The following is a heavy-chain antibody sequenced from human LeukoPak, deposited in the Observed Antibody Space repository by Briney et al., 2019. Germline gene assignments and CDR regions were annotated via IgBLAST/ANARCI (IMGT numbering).Heavy chain of an antibody. CDR1: GFTFSSYS. V-gene: IGHV3-21*01. J-gene: IGHJ4*02. Sequence: GGSLGLSCAASGFTFSSYSMNWVRLAPGKGLEWVSSISSSSSYIYYADSVKGRFTISRDNAKNSLYLQMNSLRAEDTAVYYCARGKVLLWFGESLDYWGQGTLVTVSS. CDR3: ARGKVLLWFGESLDY. CDR2: ISSSSSYI. D-gene: IGHD3-10*01.